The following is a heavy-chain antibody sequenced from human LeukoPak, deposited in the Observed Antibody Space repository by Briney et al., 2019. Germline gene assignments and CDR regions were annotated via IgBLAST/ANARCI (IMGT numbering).Heavy chain of an antibody. CDR2: IKQDGSEK. D-gene: IGHD3-9*01. Sequence: GGSLRLSCAASGFTFSSYSMSWVRQAPGKGLEWVASIKQDGSEKDYVDSVKGRVTISRDNAKNSLYLQMNTLRAEDTAVYYCARDHYDILTGYYKGYYYYYYMDVWGKGTTVTVSS. V-gene: IGHV3-7*01. CDR3: ARDHYDILTGYYKGYYYYYYMDV. J-gene: IGHJ6*03. CDR1: GFTFSSYS.